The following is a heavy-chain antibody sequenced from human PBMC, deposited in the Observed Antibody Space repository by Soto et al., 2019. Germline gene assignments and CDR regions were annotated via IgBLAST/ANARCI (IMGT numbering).Heavy chain of an antibody. D-gene: IGHD2-2*01. CDR3: ARAILGYCSSSRCNHDFYMDV. CDR1: GGSLNSYY. CDR2: IYYSGET. J-gene: IGHJ6*03. V-gene: IGHV4-59*01. Sequence: QVQLQESGPGLVKLSETLSLTCTVSGGSLNSYYWTWIRQPPGKGLAWMGYIYYSGETTYSPSLKSRVAISVDTSENQFSLKVNYVTAADTAVYYCARAILGYCSSSRCNHDFYMDVWGKGTTVTVSS.